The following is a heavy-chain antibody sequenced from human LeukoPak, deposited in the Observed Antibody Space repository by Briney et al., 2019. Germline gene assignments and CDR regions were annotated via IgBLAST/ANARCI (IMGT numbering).Heavy chain of an antibody. CDR3: ARRLTQYDCFDP. V-gene: IGHV6-1*01. CDR1: GDSISSNSVT. CDR2: PYYRSTWYN. Sequence: SQTLSLTCAVSGDSISSNSVTWHWIRQAPSRGLEWLGRPYYRSTWYNDYAVSVRGRITVNPDTSKNQFSLHLNSVTPEDTAVYYCARRLTQYDCFDPWGQGTLVTVSS. J-gene: IGHJ5*02. D-gene: IGHD2-2*01.